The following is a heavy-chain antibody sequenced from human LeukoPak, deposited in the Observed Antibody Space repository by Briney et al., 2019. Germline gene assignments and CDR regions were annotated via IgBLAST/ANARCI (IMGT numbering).Heavy chain of an antibody. V-gene: IGHV3-15*01. Sequence: GGSLRLSCAVSGFNFNDAWMSWVRQAPGKGLEWVGRLKSRGGGETADYSAPVKGRFTVSRDDSQNTLYLQTNSLKIEDTAVYFCSWELDVSFGRRLEHWGQGTLVTVAS. J-gene: IGHJ5*02. CDR1: GFNFNDAW. CDR3: SWELDVSFGRRLEH. D-gene: IGHD1-1*01. CDR2: LKSRGGGETA.